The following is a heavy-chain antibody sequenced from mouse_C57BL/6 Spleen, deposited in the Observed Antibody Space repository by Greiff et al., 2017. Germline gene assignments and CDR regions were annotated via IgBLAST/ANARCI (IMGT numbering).Heavy chain of an antibody. D-gene: IGHD1-1*01. Sequence: EVQLLESGAELVRPGSSVKMSCKTSGYTFTSYGINWVKQRPGQGLERIGYIYIGYGYTVYNEQFKGNATLTSDTSSSTAYMQLSSLTSEDSAIYFCARSGYYGSSYDYFDYWGQGTTLTVSS. CDR3: ARSGYYGSSYDYFDY. CDR2: IYIGYGYT. J-gene: IGHJ2*01. CDR1: GYTFTSYG. V-gene: IGHV1-58*01.